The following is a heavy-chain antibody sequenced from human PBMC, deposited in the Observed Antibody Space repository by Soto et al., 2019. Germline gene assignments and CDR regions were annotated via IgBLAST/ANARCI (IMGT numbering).Heavy chain of an antibody. V-gene: IGHV4-34*01. J-gene: IGHJ6*02. D-gene: IGHD5-12*01. Sequence: PSETLSLTCAVYGGSFSGYYWSWIRQPPGKGLEWIGEINHSGSTNYNPSLKSRVTISVDTSKNQFSLKLSSVTAADTAVYYCARAWIWNVWGQGTTVTVSS. CDR2: INHSGST. CDR3: ARAWIWNV. CDR1: GGSFSGYY.